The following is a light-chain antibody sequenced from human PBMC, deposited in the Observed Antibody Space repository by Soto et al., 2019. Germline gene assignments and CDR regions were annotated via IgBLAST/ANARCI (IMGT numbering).Light chain of an antibody. Sequence: EIVLTQSPATLSLSPGERATLSCRASQSVSNFLAWYQQKPGQAPGLLISDASHRAPGIPGRFSGSGSGPDLSHTLSSLEHEDFALYYCQQRSYCPWTVGQGTKVGL. CDR3: QQRSYCPWT. CDR1: QSVSNF. CDR2: DAS. V-gene: IGKV3-11*01. J-gene: IGKJ1*01.